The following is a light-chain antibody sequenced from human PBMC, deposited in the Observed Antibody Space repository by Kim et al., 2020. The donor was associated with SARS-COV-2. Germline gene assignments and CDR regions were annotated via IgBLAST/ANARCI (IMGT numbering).Light chain of an antibody. CDR3: LHYGISPIT. J-gene: IGKJ5*01. CDR1: QTVTNNR. Sequence: FPGERATPSCRARQTVTNNRFASYQHKPRPAPRLLISGASRRATRIPDRFSGSGAVTDFSLTISRLEPEEFALYYFLHYGISPITFGPGRRLEIK. V-gene: IGKV3-20*01. CDR2: GAS.